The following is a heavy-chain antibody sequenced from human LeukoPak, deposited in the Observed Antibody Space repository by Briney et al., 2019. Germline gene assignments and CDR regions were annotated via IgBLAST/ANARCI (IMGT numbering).Heavy chain of an antibody. D-gene: IGHD2-2*01. CDR3: ARHHRDETGYCSSASCRALDY. CDR2: IYPGDSDT. Sequence: GESLQISCQCSGYSFTGYWVAWVRQLPGKGLEWMGIIYPGDSDTRYSPSFQGQVTISADKCISATYLEWRSLKGTDTAMYYCARHHRDETGYCSSASCRALDYWGQGTLVTVSS. CDR1: GYSFTGYW. V-gene: IGHV5-51*01. J-gene: IGHJ4*02.